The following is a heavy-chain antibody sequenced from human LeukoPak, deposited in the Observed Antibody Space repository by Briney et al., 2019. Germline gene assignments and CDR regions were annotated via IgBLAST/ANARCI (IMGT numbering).Heavy chain of an antibody. V-gene: IGHV3-23*01. D-gene: IGHD4-23*01. CDR3: ARSLVRWAFDY. CDR2: LTSDGGST. J-gene: IGHJ4*01. CDR1: GFTFSSYD. Sequence: GGSLRLSCAASGFTFSSYDMSWVRQAPGNGLEWVSSLTSDGGSTEYADSVKGRFTISRDNSKNTLYLQMNSLRAEDTALYFCARSLVRWAFDYWGRGALVSVSS.